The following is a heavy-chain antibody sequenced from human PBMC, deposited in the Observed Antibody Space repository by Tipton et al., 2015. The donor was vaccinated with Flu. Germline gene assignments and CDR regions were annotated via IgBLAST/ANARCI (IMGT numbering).Heavy chain of an antibody. V-gene: IGHV4-38-2*02. Sequence: TLSLTCTVSGDSIRSSDYYWGWVRQPPGKGLQWIGNIFHSGNAYRNPSLKSRVTISVDTSKNQFSLKLTSVTAADTAVYYCARRDYSNYVSEPKNWLDSWGQGALVTVSS. D-gene: IGHD4-11*01. J-gene: IGHJ5*01. CDR1: GDSIRSSDYY. CDR3: ARRDYSNYVSEPKNWLDS. CDR2: IFHSGNA.